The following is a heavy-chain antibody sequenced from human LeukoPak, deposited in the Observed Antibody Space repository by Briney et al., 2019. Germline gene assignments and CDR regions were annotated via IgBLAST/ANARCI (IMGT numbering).Heavy chain of an antibody. J-gene: IGHJ4*02. D-gene: IGHD6-19*01. Sequence: GGSLRLSCAAAGFTFTNYDMHWGRQARGEVLEWVWAIGIRGDTYDSGPVKGRFTISRENAENSLYLQMNSLRAQDTAVYYCARGGIRVSGIDEFDYWGQGTLVTVSS. CDR3: ARGGIRVSGIDEFDY. CDR1: GFTFTNYD. CDR2: IGIRGDT. V-gene: IGHV3-13*01.